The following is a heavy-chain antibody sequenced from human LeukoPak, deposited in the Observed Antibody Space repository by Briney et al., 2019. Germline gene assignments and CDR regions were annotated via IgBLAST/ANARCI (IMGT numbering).Heavy chain of an antibody. J-gene: IGHJ6*04. CDR1: GGTFSSYA. Sequence: GSSVKVSCKASGGTFSSYAISWVRQAPGQGLEWMGGIIPIFGTANYAQKFQGRVTITADESTSTAYMELSSLRSEDTAVYYCARSDLGYCSSTSCYASEGYYHYGMDVWGKGTTVTVSS. CDR3: ARSDLGYCSSTSCYASEGYYHYGMDV. D-gene: IGHD2-2*01. CDR2: IIPIFGTA. V-gene: IGHV1-69*01.